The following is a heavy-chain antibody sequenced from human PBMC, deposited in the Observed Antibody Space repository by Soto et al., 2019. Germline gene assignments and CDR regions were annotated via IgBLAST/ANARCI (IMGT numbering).Heavy chain of an antibody. CDR1: GFTVSSNY. Sequence: EVQVVESGGGLVQPGGSLRLSCAASGFTVSSNYMSWVRQAPGKGLEWVSVIYSGGSIEYADSVKDRFTSSRDNSKNTLYLQMNSLRADDTAVYYCTTGQCTPFGYWGQGTLVTVSS. D-gene: IGHD3-16*01. J-gene: IGHJ4*02. CDR2: IYSGGSI. CDR3: TTGQCTPFGY. V-gene: IGHV3-66*01.